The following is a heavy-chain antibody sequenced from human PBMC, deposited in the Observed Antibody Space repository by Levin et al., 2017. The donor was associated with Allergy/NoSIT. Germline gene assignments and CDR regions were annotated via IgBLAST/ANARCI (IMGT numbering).Heavy chain of an antibody. Sequence: GGSLRLSCAASGFTFSSYWMTWVRQAPGEGLEWVANINEDGSEKYYVGSVKGRFTISRDNAKKSLFLQMNSLRAEDTAMYYCARDMDVWGKGTTVTVSS. CDR1: GFTFSSYW. CDR3: ARDMDV. J-gene: IGHJ6*03. CDR2: INEDGSEK. V-gene: IGHV3-7*04.